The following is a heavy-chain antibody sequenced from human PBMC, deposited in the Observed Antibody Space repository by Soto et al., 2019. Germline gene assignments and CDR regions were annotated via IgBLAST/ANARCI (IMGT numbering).Heavy chain of an antibody. V-gene: IGHV3-9*01. CDR2: IFWNSGII. J-gene: IGHJ3*02. Sequence: PGGSLRLSCAASGFTFDDYAMHWVRQAPGNGLDFFSGIFWNSGIIGYSDSVKGRFSFSRDNANNSLYLQMNSLRAEDTALYYCAKDLGLVPVMGAFDIWGQGTMVTVSS. CDR3: AKDLGLVPVMGAFDI. CDR1: GFTFDDYA. D-gene: IGHD6-19*01.